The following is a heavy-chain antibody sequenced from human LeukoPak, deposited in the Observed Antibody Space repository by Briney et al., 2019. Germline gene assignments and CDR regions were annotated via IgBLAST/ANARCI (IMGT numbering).Heavy chain of an antibody. CDR2: ISSSSSYI. V-gene: IGHV3-21*01. CDR3: ARTYDSSGYYEGFDY. CDR1: GFTFSSYN. D-gene: IGHD3-22*01. Sequence: KAGGSLRLSCAASGFTFSSYNMNWVRQAPGKGLEWVSSISSSSSYIYYADSVKGRFTISRDNAKNSLYLQMNSLRAEDTAVYYCARTYDSSGYYEGFDYWGQGTLVTVSS. J-gene: IGHJ4*02.